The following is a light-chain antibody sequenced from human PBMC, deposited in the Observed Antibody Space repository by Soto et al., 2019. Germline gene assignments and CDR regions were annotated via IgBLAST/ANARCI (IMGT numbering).Light chain of an antibody. V-gene: IGKV1-5*01. CDR2: DAS. CDR1: QSISSW. J-gene: IGKJ1*01. Sequence: DIQMTQSPSTLSASVGDRVTITCRASQSISSWLAWYQQKPGKAPKLLIYDASSLESGVPSRFSGSGSGTAFTLTISSLQPDAFATYYCQQYNSYSPRTFGQGTKVESK. CDR3: QQYNSYSPRT.